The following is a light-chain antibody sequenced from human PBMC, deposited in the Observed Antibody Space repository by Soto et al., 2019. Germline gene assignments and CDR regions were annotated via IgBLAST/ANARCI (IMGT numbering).Light chain of an antibody. Sequence: DIPMTQSPSSLSASVGDRVTITCRASQSISSYLNWYQQKPGKAPKLLLYAASSLQSGVPSRFSGSGSGTDFTRTISSLQPEDFATYYCQQSYSSPWTFGQGTKVEIK. CDR1: QSISSY. V-gene: IGKV1-39*01. CDR2: AAS. CDR3: QQSYSSPWT. J-gene: IGKJ1*01.